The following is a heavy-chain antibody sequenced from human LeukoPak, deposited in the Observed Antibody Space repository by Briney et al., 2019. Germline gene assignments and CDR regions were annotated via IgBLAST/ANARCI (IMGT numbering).Heavy chain of an antibody. CDR2: IRSEAYGGTT. CDR1: GFTFGDYA. Sequence: GGSLRLSCTASGFTFGDYAMSWVRQAPGKGLEWVGFIRSEAYGGTTEYAASVKGRFTISRDDSKSIAYLQMNSLKTEDTAVYYCTRAYDSSGYYRYFDYWGQGTLVTVSS. J-gene: IGHJ4*02. V-gene: IGHV3-49*04. D-gene: IGHD3-22*01. CDR3: TRAYDSSGYYRYFDY.